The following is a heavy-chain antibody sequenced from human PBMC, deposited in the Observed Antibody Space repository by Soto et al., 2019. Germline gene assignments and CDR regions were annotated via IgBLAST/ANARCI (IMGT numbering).Heavy chain of an antibody. CDR3: ARHPDAAHTSDFDY. Sequence: ESLKISCKGSGYSFTSHWIGWVRQIPGKGLEWMGIIHPGDSDTRYSPSFQGQVTISADKSISTAYLQWSSLKASDTAMYYCARHPDAAHTSDFDYWGQGTLVTVSS. V-gene: IGHV5-51*01. J-gene: IGHJ4*02. CDR2: IHPGDSDT. D-gene: IGHD6-25*01. CDR1: GYSFTSHW.